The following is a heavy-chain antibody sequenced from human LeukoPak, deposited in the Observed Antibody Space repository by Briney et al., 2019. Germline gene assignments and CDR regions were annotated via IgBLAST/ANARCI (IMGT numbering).Heavy chain of an antibody. V-gene: IGHV4-34*01. CDR1: GGSFSGYY. Sequence: SETLSLTCAVYGGSFSGYYWSWIRQPPGKGLEWIGSIYYSGSTYYNPSLKSRVTISVDTSKNQFSLKLSSVTAADTAVYYCARQVVVAALFDYWGQGTLVTVSS. D-gene: IGHD2-15*01. J-gene: IGHJ4*02. CDR3: ARQVVVAALFDY. CDR2: IYYSGST.